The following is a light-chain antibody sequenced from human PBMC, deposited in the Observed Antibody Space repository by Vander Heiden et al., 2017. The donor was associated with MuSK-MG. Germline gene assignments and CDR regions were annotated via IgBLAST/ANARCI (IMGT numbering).Light chain of an antibody. CDR3: QKYYSALLT. V-gene: IGKV1-27*01. CDR2: AAS. Sequence: IQMTQSPSSLSASVGDRVTITCRASQSISSYLTWYQQKPGKVPKLLIYAASTLQTGVPSRFSGSGSGTDFTLTISSLQPEDVATYYCQKYYSALLTFGHGTKVDIK. CDR1: QSISSY. J-gene: IGKJ3*01.